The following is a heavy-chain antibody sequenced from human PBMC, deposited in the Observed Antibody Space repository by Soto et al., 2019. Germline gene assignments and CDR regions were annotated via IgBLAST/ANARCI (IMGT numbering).Heavy chain of an antibody. CDR1: GYTFTSYY. Sequence: ASVKVSGKASGYTFTSYYMHWVRQAPGQGLEWMGIINPSGGSTSYAQKFQGRVTMTRDTSTSTVYMELSSLRSEDTAVYYCARDPITIFGVVNHYFDYWGQGTLVTVSS. J-gene: IGHJ4*02. CDR3: ARDPITIFGVVNHYFDY. CDR2: INPSGGST. D-gene: IGHD3-3*01. V-gene: IGHV1-46*01.